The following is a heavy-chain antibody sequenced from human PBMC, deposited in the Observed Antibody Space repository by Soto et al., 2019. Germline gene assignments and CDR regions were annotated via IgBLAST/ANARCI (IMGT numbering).Heavy chain of an antibody. V-gene: IGHV4-38-2*02. J-gene: IGHJ4*01. CDR2: IFHSGTT. CDR3: ARENYYDGSGYYYYFDY. Sequence: SETLSLTCAVSGYSISSGYSWGCIRQPPGKGLDWIGNIFHSGTTYYNPSLKNRVTISVDTSQNHFSLKLSSVTAADTAVYYCARENYYDGSGYYYYFDYWGHGTLVTVYS. CDR1: GYSISSGYS. D-gene: IGHD3-22*01.